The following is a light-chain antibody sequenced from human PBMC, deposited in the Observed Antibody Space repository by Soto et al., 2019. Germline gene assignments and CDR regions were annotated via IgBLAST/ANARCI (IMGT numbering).Light chain of an antibody. CDR2: KTS. V-gene: IGKV1-5*03. Sequence: DIQMTQSPSTLSASVGDRVIITCRASQSLNSWLAWYQQKPGKAPKMLIYKTSNLESGVPSRFSGSGSGTEFTLAISSLQPDDFATYYCLQYIEYPITFGGGTKVEIK. CDR3: LQYIEYPIT. J-gene: IGKJ4*01. CDR1: QSLNSW.